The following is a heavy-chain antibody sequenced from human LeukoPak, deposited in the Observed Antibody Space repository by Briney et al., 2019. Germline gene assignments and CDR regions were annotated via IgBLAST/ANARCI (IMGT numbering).Heavy chain of an antibody. V-gene: IGHV3-48*03. J-gene: IGHJ4*02. D-gene: IGHD6-13*01. Sequence: GGSLRLSCAASGFTFSSYEMNWVRQAPGKGLEWVSYISSSGSTIYYADSVKGRFTISRDNTKNSLYLQMNSLRAEDTAVYYCARDGSIAAAGGAFDYWGQGTLVTVSS. CDR3: ARDGSIAAAGGAFDY. CDR2: ISSSGSTI. CDR1: GFTFSSYE.